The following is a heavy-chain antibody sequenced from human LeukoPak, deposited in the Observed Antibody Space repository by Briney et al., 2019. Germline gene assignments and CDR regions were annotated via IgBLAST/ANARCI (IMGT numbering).Heavy chain of an antibody. CDR1: GFAFSDSW. CDR2: IYSGGST. J-gene: IGHJ5*02. CDR3: ARSIVGATSWFDP. D-gene: IGHD1-26*01. Sequence: GGSLRLSCAASGFAFSDSWMSWVRQAPGKGLEWVSVIYSGGSTYYADSVKGRFTISRDNSKNTLYLQMNSLRAEDTAVYYCARSIVGATSWFDPWGQGTLVTVSS. V-gene: IGHV3-53*01.